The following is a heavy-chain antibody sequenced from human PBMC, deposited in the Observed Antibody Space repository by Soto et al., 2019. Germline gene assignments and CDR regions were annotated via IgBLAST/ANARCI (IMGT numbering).Heavy chain of an antibody. CDR1: GFTFGDYY. CDR3: ARDRSRVVTAFDS. Sequence: QVQLVESGGGLVKPGGSLRLSCAASGFTFGDYYLNWIRQAPGKGLEWISYISSSSSYTNYADSGKGRFTISRDNAKNTLYLEMKSLRADDTAVYYCARDRSRVVTAFDSWGRGTLVTVSS. CDR2: ISSSSSYT. J-gene: IGHJ4*02. V-gene: IGHV3-11*06. D-gene: IGHD2-21*02.